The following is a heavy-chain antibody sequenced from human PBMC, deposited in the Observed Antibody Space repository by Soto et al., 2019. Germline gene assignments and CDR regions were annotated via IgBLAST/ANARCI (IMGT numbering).Heavy chain of an antibody. J-gene: IGHJ6*02. CDR2: INPDSGDT. V-gene: IGHV1-2*02. Sequence: ASVKVSCKASGYTFTGQYMHWVRQAPGQGLEWMGWINPDSGDTKYVQKFQGRVTMTRDTSISTVYMELSRLKSDDTAVYYCARDRGNMVAIFHHYYGMDVWGQGTTVTVSS. CDR3: ARDRGNMVAIFHHYYGMDV. CDR1: GYTFTGQY. D-gene: IGHD3-3*02.